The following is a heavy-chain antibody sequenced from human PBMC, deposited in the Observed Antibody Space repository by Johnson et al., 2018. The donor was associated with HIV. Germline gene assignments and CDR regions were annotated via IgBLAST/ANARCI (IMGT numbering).Heavy chain of an antibody. J-gene: IGHJ3*02. V-gene: IGHV3-9*01. CDR1: GFNFSGYA. D-gene: IGHD2/OR15-2a*01. CDR3: AKDRGCCHTYDAFDI. Sequence: VQLVESGGGVVRPGGSLRLSCVASGFNFSGYAMLWVRQAPGKGLEWVAGIRWDGGSKGYADSVKGRFTISRDNAKNSLYLQMNSLRAEDTALYYCAKDRGCCHTYDAFDIWGQGTMVTVSS. CDR2: IRWDGGSK.